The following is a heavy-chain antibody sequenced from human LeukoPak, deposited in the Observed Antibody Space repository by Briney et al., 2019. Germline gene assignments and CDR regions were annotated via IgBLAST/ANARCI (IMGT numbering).Heavy chain of an antibody. CDR3: ARDSTARNIGFYYYDSSGSFDY. CDR1: GFTFSSCS. J-gene: IGHJ4*02. V-gene: IGHV3-21*01. D-gene: IGHD3-22*01. Sequence: GSLRLSCAASGFTFSSCSMNWVRQAPGKGLEWVSSISSSSSYIYYADSVKGRFTISRDNAKNSLYLQMNSLRAEDTAVYYCARDSTARNIGFYYYDSSGSFDYWGQGTLVTVSS. CDR2: ISSSSSYI.